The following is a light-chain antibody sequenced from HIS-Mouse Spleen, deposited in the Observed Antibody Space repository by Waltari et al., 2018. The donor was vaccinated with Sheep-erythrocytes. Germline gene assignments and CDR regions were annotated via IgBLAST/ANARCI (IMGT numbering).Light chain of an antibody. CDR2: DVS. CDR3: CSYAGSYNHV. V-gene: IGLV2-11*01. J-gene: IGLJ1*01. Sequence: QSALTQPRSVSGSPGQSVTISCTGTSRDVGGYTSVPWYQQHPGKAPKLMIYDVSKRPSGVPDRFSGSKSGNTASLTISGLQAEDEADYYCCSYAGSYNHVFATGTKVTVL. CDR1: SRDVGGYTS.